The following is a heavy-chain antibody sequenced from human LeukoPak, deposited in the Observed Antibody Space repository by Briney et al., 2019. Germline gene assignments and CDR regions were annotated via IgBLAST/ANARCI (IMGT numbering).Heavy chain of an antibody. Sequence: GVSLTLSCAASGFIFTSYWMGWVRQAPGKGLEWVANINIEGSQKNYVDFVKGRFTIYRDNAENSLYLQLNSLRAEDAAMYFCARDVPNGFFDYWGQGALVTVSS. D-gene: IGHD2-8*01. CDR1: GFIFTSYW. CDR3: ARDVPNGFFDY. CDR2: INIEGSQK. V-gene: IGHV3-7*01. J-gene: IGHJ4*02.